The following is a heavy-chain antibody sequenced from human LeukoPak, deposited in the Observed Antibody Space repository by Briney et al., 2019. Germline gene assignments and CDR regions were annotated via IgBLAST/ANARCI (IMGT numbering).Heavy chain of an antibody. D-gene: IGHD2-15*01. Sequence: PSETLSLTCTVSGGSISSYYWSWIRQPAGKGLEWIGRIYTSGSTNYNPSLKSRVTMSVDTSKNQFSLKLSSVTAADTAVYYCAREGGGCNYYYYYMDVWGKGTTVTVSS. CDR3: AREGGGCNYYYYYMDV. J-gene: IGHJ6*03. CDR2: IYTSGST. V-gene: IGHV4-4*07. CDR1: GGSISSYY.